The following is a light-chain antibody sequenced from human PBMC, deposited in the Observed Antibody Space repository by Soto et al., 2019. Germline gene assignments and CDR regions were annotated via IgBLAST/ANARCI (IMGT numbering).Light chain of an antibody. CDR3: QQYSISPDT. J-gene: IGKJ4*01. V-gene: IGKV3-20*01. CDR2: GAS. Sequence: EIVLTQSPGTLSLSSGERATLSCTARQSVRNNYLAWYQQKPGQAPRLLINGASSRATGIPDRFSGSGSGTDFTLTITRLEPEDFAVYYCQQYSISPDTFGGGTKV. CDR1: QSVRNNY.